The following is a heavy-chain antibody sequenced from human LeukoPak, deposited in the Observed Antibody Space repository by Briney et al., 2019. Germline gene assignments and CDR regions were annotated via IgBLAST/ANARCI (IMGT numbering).Heavy chain of an antibody. CDR2: IIPIFGTA. CDR3: ARDYYGSGSSFDP. J-gene: IGHJ5*02. Sequence: SVKVSCKASGGTFSSYAISWVRQAPGQGLEWMGGIIPIFGTANYAQKFQGRVTITADKSTSTAYMELSSLRSEDTAVYYCARDYYGSGSSFDPWGQGTLVTVSS. CDR1: GGTFSSYA. D-gene: IGHD3-10*01. V-gene: IGHV1-69*06.